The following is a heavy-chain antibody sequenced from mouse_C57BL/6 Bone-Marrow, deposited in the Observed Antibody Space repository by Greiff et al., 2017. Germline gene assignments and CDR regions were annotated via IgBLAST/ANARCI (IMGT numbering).Heavy chain of an antibody. Sequence: EVKVVESGGGLVKPGGSLKLSCAASGFTFSDYGMHWVRQAPEKGLEWVAYISSGSSTIYYADTVKGRFTISRDNAKNTLFLQMTSLRSEDTAMYYCARPLYSNFLYAMDYWGQGTSVTVSS. V-gene: IGHV5-17*01. D-gene: IGHD2-5*01. J-gene: IGHJ4*01. CDR1: GFTFSDYG. CDR2: ISSGSSTI. CDR3: ARPLYSNFLYAMDY.